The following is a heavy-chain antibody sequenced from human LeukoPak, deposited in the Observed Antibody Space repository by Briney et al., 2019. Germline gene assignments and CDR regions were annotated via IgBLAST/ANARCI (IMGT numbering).Heavy chain of an antibody. D-gene: IGHD6-19*01. Sequence: GGSLRLSCAASGFTFSSYWMHWVRQAPGKGLVWVSRINSDGSSTSYADSVKGRFTISRDNAKNTLYLQMNSLRAEDTAVYYCAREVGSGWYGEDNWFDPWGQGTLVTVSS. CDR3: AREVGSGWYGEDNWFDP. CDR2: INSDGSST. V-gene: IGHV3-74*01. CDR1: GFTFSSYW. J-gene: IGHJ5*02.